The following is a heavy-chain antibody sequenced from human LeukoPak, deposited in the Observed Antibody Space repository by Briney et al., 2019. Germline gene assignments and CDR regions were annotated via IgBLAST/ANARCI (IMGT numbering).Heavy chain of an antibody. CDR1: GGSISSSSYY. CDR2: IYYSGST. Sequence: PSGTLSLTCTVSGGSISSSSYYWGWIRQPPGKGLEWIGSIYYSGSTYYNPSLKSRVTISVDTSKNQFSLKLSSVTAADTAVYYCARDSPMVRGEKRPSYYYYYGMDVWGQGTTVTVSS. D-gene: IGHD3-10*01. CDR3: ARDSPMVRGEKRPSYYYYYGMDV. V-gene: IGHV4-39*07. J-gene: IGHJ6*02.